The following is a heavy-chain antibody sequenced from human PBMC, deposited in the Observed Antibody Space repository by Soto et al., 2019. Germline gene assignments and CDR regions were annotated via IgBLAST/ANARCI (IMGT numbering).Heavy chain of an antibody. Sequence: PSQTLSLTCAISGDSVSSNSAAWNWIRQSPSRGLEWLGRTYYRSKWYNDYAVSVKSRITINPDTSKNQFSLQLNSVTPEDTAVYYCARAGIQLWSPYYYYYGMDVWCPATTVTVS. CDR3: ARAGIQLWSPYYYYYGMDV. V-gene: IGHV6-1*01. CDR1: GDSVSSNSAA. D-gene: IGHD5-18*01. CDR2: TYYRSKWYN. J-gene: IGHJ6*02.